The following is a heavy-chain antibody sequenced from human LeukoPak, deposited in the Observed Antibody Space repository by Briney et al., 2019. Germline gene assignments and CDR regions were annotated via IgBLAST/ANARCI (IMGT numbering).Heavy chain of an antibody. Sequence: ASVKVSCKASGGTXXSXXXSXXXXXXGQGXXWXXXXIPILGIENXAQKFPGRVTITADKSTSTAYMELSSLRSEDTAVYYCASFRVVTAISHYWGQGTLVTVSS. V-gene: IGHV1-69*04. CDR3: ASFRVVTAISHY. J-gene: IGHJ4*02. CDR1: GGTXXSXX. CDR2: XIPILGIE. D-gene: IGHD2-21*02.